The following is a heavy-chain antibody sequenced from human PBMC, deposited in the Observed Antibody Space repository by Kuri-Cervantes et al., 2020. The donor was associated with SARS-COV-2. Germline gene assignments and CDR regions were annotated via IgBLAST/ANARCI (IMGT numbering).Heavy chain of an antibody. Sequence: SVKVSCKASGGTFSSFAISWVRQAPGQGLEWMGGIIPIFAASDYAQKFQDRVTITADESTSTAYMKLSSLRSEDTAIYYCARGTTGLSLYYFDYWGQGTLVTVSS. V-gene: IGHV1-69*13. CDR2: IIPIFAAS. CDR1: GGTFSSFA. D-gene: IGHD2/OR15-2a*01. CDR3: ARGTTGLSLYYFDY. J-gene: IGHJ4*02.